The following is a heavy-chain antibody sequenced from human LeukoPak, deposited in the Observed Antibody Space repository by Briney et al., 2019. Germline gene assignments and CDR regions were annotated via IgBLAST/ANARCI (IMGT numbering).Heavy chain of an antibody. CDR3: ARVQQLANFDY. V-gene: IGHV1-18*01. CDR1: GYTFTSYG. Sequence: GESLKISCKGSGYTFTSYGISWVRQAPGQGLEWMGWISAYNGNTNYAQKLQGRVTMTTDTSTSTAYMELRSLRSDDTAVYYCARVQQLANFDYWGQGTLVTVSS. D-gene: IGHD6-13*01. J-gene: IGHJ4*02. CDR2: ISAYNGNT.